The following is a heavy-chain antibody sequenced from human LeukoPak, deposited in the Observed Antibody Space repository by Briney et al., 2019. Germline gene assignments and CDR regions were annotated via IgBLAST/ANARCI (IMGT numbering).Heavy chain of an antibody. D-gene: IGHD4-17*01. CDR2: MNPNSGNT. J-gene: IGHJ3*02. V-gene: IGHV1-8*02. CDR1: GYAFTGYY. CDR3: ARGGGGGDYLPSLDAFDI. Sequence: ASVKVSCKASGYAFTGYYIHWVRQATGQGLEWMGWMNPNSGNTGYAQKFQGRVTMTRNTSISTAYMELSSLRSEDTAVYYCARGGGGGDYLPSLDAFDIWGQGTMVTVSS.